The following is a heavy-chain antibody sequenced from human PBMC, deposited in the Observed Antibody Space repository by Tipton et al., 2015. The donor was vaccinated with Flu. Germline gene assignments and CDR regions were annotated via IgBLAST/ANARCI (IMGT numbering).Heavy chain of an antibody. CDR3: ARVGDWENWGSLFGFDY. CDR1: GDSISSSSYY. CDR2: IYYSGST. Sequence: TLSLTCTVSGDSISSSSYYWGWIRQPPGKGLEWIGSIYYSGSTYYNPSLKSRVTISVDTSKNQFSLKLSSVTAADTAVYYCARVGDWENWGSLFGFDYWGQGTLVTVSS. D-gene: IGHD7-27*01. V-gene: IGHV4-39*07. J-gene: IGHJ4*02.